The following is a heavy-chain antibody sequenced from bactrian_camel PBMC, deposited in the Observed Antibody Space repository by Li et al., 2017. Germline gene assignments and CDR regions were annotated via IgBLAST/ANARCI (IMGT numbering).Heavy chain of an antibody. Sequence: VQLVESGGGLVQSGGSLRLSCEASGFIFSGYAMSWVRQAPGKGLEWVSSIHDSSNGETTYSADSVKGRFTMSRDTAKNTVYLQMKSLESEDTALYYCAANVDFSEYDTPPEYHYWGQGTQVTVS. V-gene: IGHV3S40*01. D-gene: IGHD4*01. CDR3: AANVDFSEYDTPPEYHY. CDR2: IHDSSNGETT. CDR1: GFIFSGYA. J-gene: IGHJ4*01.